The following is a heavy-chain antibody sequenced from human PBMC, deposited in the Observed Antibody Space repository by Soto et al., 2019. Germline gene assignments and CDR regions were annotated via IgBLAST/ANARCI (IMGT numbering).Heavy chain of an antibody. CDR1: GYTFTLYA. J-gene: IGHJ5*02. D-gene: IGHD3-10*01. CDR3: ARPALRITMVRGVVYNWFDP. V-gene: IGHV1-3*01. CDR2: INAANGNT. Sequence: ASVKVSCKASGYTFTLYAMHWVRQAPGQRLEWMGWINAANGNTKSSQKFQGRVTFTRDTSASTGYMELSTLNSADTAVYYCARPALRITMVRGVVYNWFDPWGQGTLVTVS.